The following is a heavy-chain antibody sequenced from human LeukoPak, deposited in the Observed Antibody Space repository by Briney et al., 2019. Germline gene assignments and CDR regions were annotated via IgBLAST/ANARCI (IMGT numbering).Heavy chain of an antibody. Sequence: SETLSLTCTVSVASVGSAGYYWSWIRQPPGGGLEWIGYIYYIRNTNYNPSLKSRVTMSLDPSKNQFSLKLNSVTAADTAVYYCARTQSQSGSYRYYFGYWGQGTLVTVSS. V-gene: IGHV4-61*08. J-gene: IGHJ4*02. CDR2: IYYIRNT. D-gene: IGHD3-16*02. CDR3: ARTQSQSGSYRYYFGY. CDR1: VASVGSAGYY.